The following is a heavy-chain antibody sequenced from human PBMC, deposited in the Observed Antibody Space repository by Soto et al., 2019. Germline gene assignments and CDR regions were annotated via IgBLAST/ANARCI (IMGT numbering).Heavy chain of an antibody. CDR3: ARHYNTGAFFDY. Sequence: SETLSLTCSVSGASVSSSHYWGWIRQPPGKGLEWIGSVSYSGGPYYSPSFKSRITIFVDTSNNQFSLRVRSVTATDTAVYFCARHYNTGAFFDYWGQGKLVTVYS. V-gene: IGHV4-39*01. J-gene: IGHJ4*02. CDR1: GASVSSSHY. CDR2: VSYSGGP. D-gene: IGHD1-20*01.